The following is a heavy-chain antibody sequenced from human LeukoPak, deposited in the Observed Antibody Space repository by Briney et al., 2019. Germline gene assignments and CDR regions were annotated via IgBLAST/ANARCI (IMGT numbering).Heavy chain of an antibody. Sequence: SETLSLTCTVSGGSISSSSYYWGWIRQPPGKGLEWIGSIYYSGSTYYNPSLKSRVTISVDTSKNQFTLKLSSVTAADTAVYYCARVEEGYGSGRRENYYYYYMDVWGKGTTVTISS. J-gene: IGHJ6*03. D-gene: IGHD3-10*01. V-gene: IGHV4-39*06. CDR1: GGSISSSSYY. CDR2: IYYSGST. CDR3: ARVEEGYGSGRRENYYYYYMDV.